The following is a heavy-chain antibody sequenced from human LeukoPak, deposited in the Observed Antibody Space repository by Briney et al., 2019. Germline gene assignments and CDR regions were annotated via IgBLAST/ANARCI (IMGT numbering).Heavy chain of an antibody. V-gene: IGHV4-34*01. CDR1: GGSFSGYY. CDR2: IYYSGST. J-gene: IGHJ4*02. D-gene: IGHD5-18*01. Sequence: SETLSLTCAVYGGSFSGYYWSWIRQPPGKGLEWIGSIYYSGSTYYNPSLKSRVTISVDTSKNQFSLKLSSVTAADTAVYYCARKAYSYGYALDSWGQGTLVTVSS. CDR3: ARKAYSYGYALDS.